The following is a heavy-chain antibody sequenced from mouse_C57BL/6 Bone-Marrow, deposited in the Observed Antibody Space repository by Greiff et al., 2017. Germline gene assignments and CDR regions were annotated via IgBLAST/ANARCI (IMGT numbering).Heavy chain of an antibody. D-gene: IGHD2-1*01. CDR1: GFNIKDDY. CDR2: IDPENGDT. Sequence: VQLQQSGAELVRPGASVKLSCTASGFNIKDDYMHWVKQRPEQGLEWIGWIDPENGDTEYASKFQGKATIPADTSSNTAYLQLSSLTSEDTAVYYCTTLYGNYPAWFAYWGQGTLVTVSA. J-gene: IGHJ3*01. CDR3: TTLYGNYPAWFAY. V-gene: IGHV14-4*01.